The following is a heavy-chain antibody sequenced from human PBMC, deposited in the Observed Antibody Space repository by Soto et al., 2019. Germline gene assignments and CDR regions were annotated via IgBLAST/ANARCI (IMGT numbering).Heavy chain of an antibody. V-gene: IGHV3-30*03. Sequence: QVQLVESGGGAVQPGESLRLSCVASGFDFTYYAMHWVRQAPGKGLESVAVMSSDGSKIHHTDSVKGRFTISRDNSKNTRYLQMNSLRKEDTAVYFCATEEGVGGTLGLFDYWGQGTLVSVSS. CDR2: MSSDGSKI. D-gene: IGHD1-26*01. J-gene: IGHJ4*02. CDR3: ATEEGVGGTLGLFDY. CDR1: GFDFTYYA.